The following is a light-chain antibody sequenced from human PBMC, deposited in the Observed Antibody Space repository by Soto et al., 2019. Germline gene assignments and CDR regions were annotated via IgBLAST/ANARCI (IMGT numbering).Light chain of an antibody. Sequence: EIVLTQSPVTLSVSPGERVTLSCRASQRLSSNLAWYQQRPGQAPRLLIYGAYIRATDIQARFSGSGSGTDFTLSITSLEPEDFAVYYCHYGNSPPWTFAQGTKVDIK. V-gene: IGKV3-15*01. CDR3: HYGNSPPWT. J-gene: IGKJ1*01. CDR2: GAY. CDR1: QRLSSN.